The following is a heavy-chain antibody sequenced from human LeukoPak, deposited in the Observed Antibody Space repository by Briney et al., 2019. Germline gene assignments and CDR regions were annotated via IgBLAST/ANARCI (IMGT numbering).Heavy chain of an antibody. Sequence: SETLSLTCTVSGGSISSHYWSWIRQPPGKGLEWIGYIYYSGSTNYNPSPPSRVTISVDTSKNQFSLKLSSVTAADTAVYYCARVSGYNARTFDYWGQGTLVTVSS. CDR1: GGSISSHY. D-gene: IGHD5-12*01. J-gene: IGHJ4*02. CDR2: IYYSGST. V-gene: IGHV4-59*11. CDR3: ARVSGYNARTFDY.